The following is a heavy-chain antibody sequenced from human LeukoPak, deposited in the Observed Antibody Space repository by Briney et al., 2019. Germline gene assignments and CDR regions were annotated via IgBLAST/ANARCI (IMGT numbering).Heavy chain of an antibody. CDR1: GGSFSGYY. CDR2: INHSGST. V-gene: IGHV4-34*01. Sequence: SETLSLTCAVYGGSFSGYYWSWIRQPPGKGLEWIGEINHSGSTNYNPSLKSRVTISVDTSKNQFSLKLSSVTAADTAVYYCARHTVGRFDPWGQGTLVTVSS. CDR3: ARHTVGRFDP. D-gene: IGHD2-2*02. J-gene: IGHJ5*02.